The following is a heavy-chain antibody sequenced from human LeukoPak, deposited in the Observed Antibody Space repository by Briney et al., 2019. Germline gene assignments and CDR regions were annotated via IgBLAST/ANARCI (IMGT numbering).Heavy chain of an antibody. CDR2: IKQDGSEK. CDR3: AGGSGWLIDS. Sequence: GGSVRLSCAATGFTFSSYWMAWVRQGPGKGLEWVGNIKQDGSEKFYVDSVKGRFTISRDSAKNSLYLEMNSLRAEDTAVYYCAGGSGWLIDSWGQGTLVTVSS. V-gene: IGHV3-7*01. D-gene: IGHD6-19*01. J-gene: IGHJ4*02. CDR1: GFTFSSYW.